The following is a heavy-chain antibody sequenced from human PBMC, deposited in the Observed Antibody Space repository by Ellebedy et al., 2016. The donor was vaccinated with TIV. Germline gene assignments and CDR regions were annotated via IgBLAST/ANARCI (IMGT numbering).Heavy chain of an antibody. Sequence: PGGSLRLSCKDSGSNFTSYWINWVRQIPGKGLDWMGRVDPGDSYTNYSPSFQGHVTISADRSINTAFLQWSSLKASDTAIYYCVFSYFGSASPAGGEYWGQGTLVTVSS. CDR2: VDPGDSYT. J-gene: IGHJ4*02. D-gene: IGHD3-10*01. CDR3: VFSYFGSASPAGGEY. V-gene: IGHV5-10-1*01. CDR1: GSNFTSYW.